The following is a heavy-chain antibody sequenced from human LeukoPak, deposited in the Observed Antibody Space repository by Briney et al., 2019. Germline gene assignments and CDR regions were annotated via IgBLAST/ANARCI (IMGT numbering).Heavy chain of an antibody. D-gene: IGHD3-3*01. Sequence: GASVKVSCKASGYTFTSYYMHWVRQAPGQGLEWIGIINPSGGSTSYAQKFQGRVTMARDTSTSTVYMELSSLRSEDTAVHYCARSPYYDFWSGYLKWFDPWGQGTLVTVSS. CDR3: ARSPYYDFWSGYLKWFDP. J-gene: IGHJ5*02. V-gene: IGHV1-46*01. CDR1: GYTFTSYY. CDR2: INPSGGST.